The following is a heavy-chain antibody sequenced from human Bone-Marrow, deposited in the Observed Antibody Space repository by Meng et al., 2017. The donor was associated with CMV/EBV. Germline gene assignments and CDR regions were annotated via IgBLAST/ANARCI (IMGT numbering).Heavy chain of an antibody. CDR3: ARADADGYNSKLIDY. Sequence: GSCRSGGYYWSWIRQHPGKGLEWIGYIYYSGSTYYSPSIKSRVTISVDTSKNQFSLKLSSVTAADTAVYYCARADADGYNSKLIDYWGQGTLVTVSS. CDR2: IYYSGST. J-gene: IGHJ4*02. D-gene: IGHD5-24*01. V-gene: IGHV4-31*02. CDR1: GSCRSGGYY.